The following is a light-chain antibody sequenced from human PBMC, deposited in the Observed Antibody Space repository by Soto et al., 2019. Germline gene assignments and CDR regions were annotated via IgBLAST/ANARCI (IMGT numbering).Light chain of an antibody. CDR1: SSDVGGYNY. CDR3: CSYAGSYSWV. Sequence: QSALTQPRSVSGSPGQSVTISCTGTSSDVGGYNYVSWYQQHPGEAPKLMIYDVGKRPSGVPDRFSGSKSGNTASLTISGLQAEDEADYYCCSYAGSYSWVLGGGTKLTVL. CDR2: DVG. J-gene: IGLJ3*02. V-gene: IGLV2-11*01.